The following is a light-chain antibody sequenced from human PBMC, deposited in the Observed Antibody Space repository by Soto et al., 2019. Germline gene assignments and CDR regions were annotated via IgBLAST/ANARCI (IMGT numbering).Light chain of an antibody. V-gene: IGLV2-11*01. Sequence: QSVLTQPRSVSGSPGQSVTISCTGTSSDVGGYNCVSWYQQHPGKAPQLIIYDVTQRPSGVPDRFSGSKSGNAASLSISGLQAEDEGDYYCCSHSASYTFVFGTGTK. CDR3: CSHSASYTFV. CDR1: SSDVGGYNC. CDR2: DVT. J-gene: IGLJ1*01.